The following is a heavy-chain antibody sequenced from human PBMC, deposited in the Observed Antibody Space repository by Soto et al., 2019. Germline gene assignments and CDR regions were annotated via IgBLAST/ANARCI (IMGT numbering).Heavy chain of an antibody. CDR1: GYIFTYRY. CDR3: ARSALDDDGYHYLDS. CDR2: IIPYNGNT. Sequence: ASVKVSCKASGYIFTYRYLYWVRQAPGQALEWMGWIIPYNGNTNYAQKFQDRFSITRESSLSTVYMELRSLRSDDTGMYYCARSALDDDGYHYLDSWDQGTLVTVSS. J-gene: IGHJ5*01. D-gene: IGHD5-18*01. V-gene: IGHV1-45*02.